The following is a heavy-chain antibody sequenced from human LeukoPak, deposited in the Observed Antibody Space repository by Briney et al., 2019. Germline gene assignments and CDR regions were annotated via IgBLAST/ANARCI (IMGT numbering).Heavy chain of an antibody. Sequence: PSETLSLTCTVSGDSINAYYWGWIRQPPGKGLEWIGYIYFSGSTKYNPSLESRVTISVDTSKNQFSLKLSSVTAADTAVYYCARRRAEGGSNGHYNWFDPWGQGILVTVSS. D-gene: IGHD6-13*01. V-gene: IGHV4-59*08. CDR3: ARRRAEGGSNGHYNWFDP. CDR2: IYFSGST. J-gene: IGHJ5*02. CDR1: GDSINAYY.